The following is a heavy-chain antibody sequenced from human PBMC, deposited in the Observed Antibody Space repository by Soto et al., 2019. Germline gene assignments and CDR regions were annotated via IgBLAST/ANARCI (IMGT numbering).Heavy chain of an antibody. D-gene: IGHD3-10*01. J-gene: IGHJ6*03. CDR3: AADGMVRGATGFSYYYPIDA. V-gene: IGHV1-58*01. Sequence: AEGKGSCKASGLTFTSSSLQWVRQARGQRLEWIGWIVVGSGKTNYAHKFQERVTITRDRCTSTAYMHLSSLRSEDPAVYYCAADGMVRGATGFSYYYPIDAGG. CDR1: GLTFTSSS. CDR2: IVVGSGKT.